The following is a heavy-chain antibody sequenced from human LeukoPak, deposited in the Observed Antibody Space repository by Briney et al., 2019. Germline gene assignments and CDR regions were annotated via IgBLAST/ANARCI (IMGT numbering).Heavy chain of an antibody. CDR1: GFTVSSNY. CDR2: IYSGGST. J-gene: IGHJ4*02. Sequence: GGSLRLSCAASGFTVSSNYMSWVRQAPGKGLEWVSVIYSGGSTYYADSVRGRFTISRDNSKNTLYLQMNSLGAEDTAVYYCAKDDSSGVICDYWGQGALVTVSS. V-gene: IGHV3-53*01. D-gene: IGHD3-22*01. CDR3: AKDDSSGVICDY.